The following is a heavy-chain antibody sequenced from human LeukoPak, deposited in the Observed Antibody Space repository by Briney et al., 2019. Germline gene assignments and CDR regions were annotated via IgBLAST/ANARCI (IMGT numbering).Heavy chain of an antibody. V-gene: IGHV1-46*01. CDR2: INPSGGYT. Sequence: ASVKVSCKASGYTFTSHFMHWVRQAPGQGLDWMGIINPSGGYTTYAQKFQGRVTMTRNTSISTAYMELSSLRSEDTAVYYCARSVRLRFSDYWGQGTLVTVSS. D-gene: IGHD5-12*01. CDR1: GYTFTSHF. CDR3: ARSVRLRFSDY. J-gene: IGHJ4*02.